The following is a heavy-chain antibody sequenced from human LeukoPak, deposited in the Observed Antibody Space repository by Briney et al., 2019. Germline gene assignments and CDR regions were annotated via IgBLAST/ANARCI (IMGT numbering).Heavy chain of an antibody. J-gene: IGHJ4*02. CDR3: ARTSSSWYYFDY. CDR2: IYTGGST. CDR1: GFTFSSYA. D-gene: IGHD6-13*01. V-gene: IGHV3-66*01. Sequence: PGGSLRLSCAASGFTFSSYAMSWVRQAPGKGLEWVSVIYTGGSTYYADSVKGRFTISRDNSKNTLYLQMNSLRAEDTAVYYCARTSSSWYYFDYWGQGTLVTVSS.